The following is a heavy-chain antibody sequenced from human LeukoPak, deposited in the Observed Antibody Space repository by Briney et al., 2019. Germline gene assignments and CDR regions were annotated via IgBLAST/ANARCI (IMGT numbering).Heavy chain of an antibody. CDR1: GFTFSSYW. D-gene: IGHD6-19*01. J-gene: IGHJ4*02. V-gene: IGHV3-74*01. CDR2: IYSDGSST. CDR3: ARGDIAVTGTFPFDY. Sequence: GGSLRLSCAASGFTFSSYWMHWVRQAPGKGLVWVSRIYSDGSSTSYADSVKGRFTISRDNAKNTLYLQMNSLRAEDTAVYYCARGDIAVTGTFPFDYWGQGILVTVSS.